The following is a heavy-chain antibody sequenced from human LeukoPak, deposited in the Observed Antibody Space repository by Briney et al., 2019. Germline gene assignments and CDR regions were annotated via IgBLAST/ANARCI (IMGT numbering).Heavy chain of an antibody. CDR1: GFTFSSYD. Sequence: GGSLRLSCAASGFTFSSYDMHWVRQATGKGLEWVSAIGTAGDTYYPGSVKGRFTISRENAKNSSYLQMNSLRAGDTAVYYCARGGSNTGWPPSLFDYWGQGTLVTVSS. CDR3: ARGGSNTGWPPSLFDY. CDR2: IGTAGDT. D-gene: IGHD3-9*01. V-gene: IGHV3-13*01. J-gene: IGHJ4*02.